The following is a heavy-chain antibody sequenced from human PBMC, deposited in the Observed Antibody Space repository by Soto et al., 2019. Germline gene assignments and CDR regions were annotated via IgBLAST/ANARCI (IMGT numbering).Heavy chain of an antibody. Sequence: SETLSLTCTVSGGSISSSSYYWGWIRQPPGKGLEWIGSIYYSGSTYYNPSLKSRVTISVDTSKNQFSLKLSSVTAADTAVYYCARPEGYFGSSGYYNYWGQGTLVTVSS. CDR3: ARPEGYFGSSGYYNY. V-gene: IGHV4-39*01. D-gene: IGHD3-22*01. J-gene: IGHJ4*02. CDR2: IYYSGST. CDR1: GGSISSSSYY.